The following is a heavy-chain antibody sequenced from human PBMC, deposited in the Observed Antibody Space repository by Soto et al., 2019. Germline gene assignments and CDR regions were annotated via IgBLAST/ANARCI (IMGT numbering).Heavy chain of an antibody. D-gene: IGHD3-3*01. CDR2: ISAYNGNT. Sequence: ASVKVSCKASGYTFTSYGISWVRQAPGQGLEWMGWISAYNGNTNYAQKLQGRVTMTTDTSTSTAYMELRSLRSDDTAVYYCARDSYDFWSGYYTGMGYYYMDVWGKGTTVTVSS. CDR1: GYTFTSYG. J-gene: IGHJ6*03. V-gene: IGHV1-18*01. CDR3: ARDSYDFWSGYYTGMGYYYMDV.